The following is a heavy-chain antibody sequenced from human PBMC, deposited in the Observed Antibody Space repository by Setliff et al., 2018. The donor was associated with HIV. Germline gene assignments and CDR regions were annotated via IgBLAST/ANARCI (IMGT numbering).Heavy chain of an antibody. Sequence: SETLSLTCAVSGASDISYIWWSWVRQPPGKGLEWIGEVYHTGSTNLNPSLKSRVTISVDTAKNQFSLKLSSVTAADTAVYYCARLRGSYDFSNWFDPWGQGTQVTVSS. J-gene: IGHJ5*02. CDR1: GASDISYIW. V-gene: IGHV4-4*02. CDR2: VYHTGST. D-gene: IGHD3-3*01. CDR3: ARLRGSYDFSNWFDP.